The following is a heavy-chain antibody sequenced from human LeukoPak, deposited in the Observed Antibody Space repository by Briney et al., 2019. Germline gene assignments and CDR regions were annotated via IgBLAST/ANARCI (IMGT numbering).Heavy chain of an antibody. CDR2: IYHSGST. V-gene: IGHV4-4*02. Sequence: SETLSLTCAVSGGSISSSNWWSWVRQPPGKGLEWIGEIYHSGSTNYNPSLKSRVTISVDKSKNQFSLKLSSVTAADTAVYYCARAPPGGDTRHYYYYGMDVWGKGTTVTVSS. D-gene: IGHD2-21*01. J-gene: IGHJ6*04. CDR3: ARAPPGGDTRHYYYYGMDV. CDR1: GGSISSSNW.